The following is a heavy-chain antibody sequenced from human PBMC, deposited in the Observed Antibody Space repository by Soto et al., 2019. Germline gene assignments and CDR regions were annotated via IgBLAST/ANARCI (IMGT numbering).Heavy chain of an antibody. CDR2: IYYSGST. CDR3: ARDSDDSSGYLAAFDI. CDR1: GGSISSGDYY. V-gene: IGHV4-30-4*01. D-gene: IGHD3-22*01. J-gene: IGHJ3*02. Sequence: PSETLSLTCTVSGGSISSGDYYWSWIRQPPGKGLEWIGYIYYSGSTYYNPSLKSRVTISVDTSKNQFSLKLSSVTAADTAVYYCARDSDDSSGYLAAFDIWGQGTMVTVSS.